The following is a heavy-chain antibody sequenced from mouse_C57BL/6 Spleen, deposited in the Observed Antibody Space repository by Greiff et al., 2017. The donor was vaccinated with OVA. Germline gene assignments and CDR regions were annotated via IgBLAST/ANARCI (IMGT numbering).Heavy chain of an antibody. Sequence: VQLQQSGPELVKPGASVKISCKASGYTFTDYYMNWVKQSHGKSLEWIGDINPNNGGTSYNQKFKGKATLTVDKSSSTAYMELRSLTSEDDAVYYCARGGWAHFDYWGLGTTLTVSS. CDR1: GYTFTDYY. J-gene: IGHJ2*01. CDR2: INPNNGGT. D-gene: IGHD3-3*01. V-gene: IGHV1-26*01. CDR3: ARGGWAHFDY.